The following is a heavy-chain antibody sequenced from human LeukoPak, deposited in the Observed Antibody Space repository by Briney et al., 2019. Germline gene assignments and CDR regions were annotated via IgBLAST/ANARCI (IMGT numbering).Heavy chain of an antibody. CDR2: IYPGDSDT. Sequence: GESLKISCKGSGYSFTSYWIGWVRPMPGKGLEWMGIIYPGDSDTRYSPSFQGQVTISADKSISTAYLQWTSLKASDTAIYYCARQMGRTAGNLDYWGQGTLVTVSS. V-gene: IGHV5-51*01. CDR1: GYSFTSYW. J-gene: IGHJ4*02. D-gene: IGHD1-14*01. CDR3: ARQMGRTAGNLDY.